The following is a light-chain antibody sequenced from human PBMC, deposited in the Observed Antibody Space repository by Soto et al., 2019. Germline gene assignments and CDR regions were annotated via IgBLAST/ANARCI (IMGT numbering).Light chain of an antibody. CDR2: EDN. CDR3: QSYDSSNLWV. Sequence: NFMLTQPHSVSESPGKTVTISCTRSSGSIASNYVQWYQQRPGSAPTTVIYEDNQRPSGVPDRFSGSIDSSSNSASLTISGLKTEDEADYYCQSYDSSNLWVFGGGTKRPS. J-gene: IGLJ3*02. CDR1: SGSIASNY. V-gene: IGLV6-57*04.